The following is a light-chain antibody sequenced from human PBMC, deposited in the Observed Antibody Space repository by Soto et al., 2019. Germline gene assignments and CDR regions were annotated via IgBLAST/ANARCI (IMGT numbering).Light chain of an antibody. CDR2: GDT. V-gene: IGLV1-40*01. J-gene: IGLJ2*01. CDR3: QSYDSSLSGPVV. Sequence: QAVVTQPPSVSGAPGQRVTISCTGNSSNIGTGYDVHWYQQLPGTAPKLLIYGDTNRPSGVPDRFSASKSGTSASLAITGLQPEDEADYYCQSYDSSLSGPVVFGGGTKVTVL. CDR1: SSNIGTGYD.